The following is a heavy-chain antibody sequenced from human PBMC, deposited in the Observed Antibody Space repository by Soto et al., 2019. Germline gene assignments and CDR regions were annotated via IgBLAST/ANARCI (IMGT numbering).Heavy chain of an antibody. V-gene: IGHV3-74*01. CDR1: GFVFSSHW. CDR2: ISTDGSFT. D-gene: IGHD6-6*01. Sequence: EVQLVESGGGLVQPGGSLRLSCAASGFVFSSHWIHWVRQAPGQGPVGVSRISTDGSFTSYADFVKGRFTISRDNAKNTLYLQMNMLRAEDTAVYYCARPRSMSSSGFEIWGQGTMVTVSS. J-gene: IGHJ3*02. CDR3: ARPRSMSSSGFEI.